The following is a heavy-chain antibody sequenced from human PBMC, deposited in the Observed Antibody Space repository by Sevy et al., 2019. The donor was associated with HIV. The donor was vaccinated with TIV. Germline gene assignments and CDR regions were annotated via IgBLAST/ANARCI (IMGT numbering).Heavy chain of an antibody. D-gene: IGHD1-1*01. J-gene: IGHJ3*02. Sequence: GGSLRLSCAASGFTFSDYCVNWVRQAPGKGLAWVSSISDSSFYIYYADSVKGRFTISRDNAKNSLYLQMNSLRAEDTAVYYCARATGTEALDAFDIWGQGTMVTVS. CDR1: GFTFSDYC. CDR3: ARATGTEALDAFDI. V-gene: IGHV3-21*01. CDR2: ISDSSFYI.